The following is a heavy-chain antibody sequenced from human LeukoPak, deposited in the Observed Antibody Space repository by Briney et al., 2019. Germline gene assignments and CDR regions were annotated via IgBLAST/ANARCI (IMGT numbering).Heavy chain of an antibody. CDR1: GGTFSSYA. J-gene: IGHJ4*02. V-gene: IGHV1-69*04. D-gene: IGHD3-22*01. Sequence: PWASVKVSCKASGGTFSSYAISWVRQAPGQGLEWMGRIIPILGIANYAQKFQGRVTITADKSTSTAYMELSSLRSEDTAVYYCAIVPGTHYYDSSGYYGYWGQGTLVTVSS. CDR3: AIVPGTHYYDSSGYYGY. CDR2: IIPILGIA.